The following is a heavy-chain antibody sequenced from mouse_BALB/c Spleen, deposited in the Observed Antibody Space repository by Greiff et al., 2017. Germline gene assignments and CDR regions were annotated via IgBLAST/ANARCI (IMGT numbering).Heavy chain of an antibody. V-gene: IGHV1-14*01. CDR2: INPYNDGT. D-gene: IGHD2-4*01. CDR1: GYTFTSYV. Sequence: VQLQQSGPELVKPGASVKMSCKASGYTFTSYVMHWVKQKPGQGLEWIGYINPYNDGTKYNEKFKGKATLTSDKSSSTAYMELSSLTSEDSAVYYCARGDTMITPWFAYWGQGTLVTVSA. CDR3: ARGDTMITPWFAY. J-gene: IGHJ3*01.